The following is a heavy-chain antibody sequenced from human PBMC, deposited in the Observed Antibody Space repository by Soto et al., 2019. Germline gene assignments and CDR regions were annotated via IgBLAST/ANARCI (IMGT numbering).Heavy chain of an antibody. J-gene: IGHJ6*02. CDR3: AKDSFMDWNYVGYYYYGMDV. Sequence: PGGSLRLSCAASGFTFSSYAMSWVRQAPGKGLEWVSAISGSGGSTYYADSVKGRFTISRDNSKNTLYLQMNSLRAEDTAVYYCAKDSFMDWNYVGYYYYGMDVWGQGTTVTVSS. D-gene: IGHD1-7*01. V-gene: IGHV3-23*01. CDR2: ISGSGGST. CDR1: GFTFSSYA.